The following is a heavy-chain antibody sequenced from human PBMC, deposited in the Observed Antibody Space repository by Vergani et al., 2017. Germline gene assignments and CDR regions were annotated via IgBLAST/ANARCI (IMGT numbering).Heavy chain of an antibody. CDR3: ARRSGGYYSGGKVHPLRTAFDV. CDR2: ISASGNA. CDR1: GGSISAGYYF. J-gene: IGHJ3*01. V-gene: IGHV4-61*02. Sequence: QVQLQASGPGRVKPSQTLSLTCTMSGGSISAGYYFWSWIRQPAGKGLEWLGHISASGNASHSPSRKTRVSMSVDTSKNQFYLTVTSVTAADTAMYFCARRSGGYYSGGKVHPLRTAFDVWGHGTVVTVSS. D-gene: IGHD2-15*01.